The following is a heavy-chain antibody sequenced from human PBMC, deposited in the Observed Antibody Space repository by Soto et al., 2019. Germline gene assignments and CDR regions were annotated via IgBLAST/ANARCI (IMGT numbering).Heavy chain of an antibody. CDR1: GGSISSYY. V-gene: IGHV4-59*01. D-gene: IGHD2-15*01. CDR3: ARHVVVAATLSSWFDP. J-gene: IGHJ5*02. CDR2: IYYSGST. Sequence: PSETLSLTCTVSGGSISSYYWSWIRQPPGKGLEWIGYIYYSGSTNYNPSLKSRVTISVDTSKNQFSLKLSSVTAADTAVYYCARHVVVAATLSSWFDPWGQGTLVTVSS.